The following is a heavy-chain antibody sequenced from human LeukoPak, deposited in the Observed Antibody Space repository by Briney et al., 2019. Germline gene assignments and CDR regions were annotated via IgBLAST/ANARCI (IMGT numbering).Heavy chain of an antibody. CDR1: GFTFSTYD. D-gene: IGHD6-19*01. Sequence: GGSLRLSCVASGFTFSTYDMHWVRQATGKGLEWVSAIGRAGDTHYPGSVKGRFTISRENAKNSLYLQMNSLRAGDTAVYYCARDSSGWGLDVWGQGTTVTVSS. V-gene: IGHV3-13*04. CDR2: IGRAGDT. CDR3: ARDSSGWGLDV. J-gene: IGHJ6*02.